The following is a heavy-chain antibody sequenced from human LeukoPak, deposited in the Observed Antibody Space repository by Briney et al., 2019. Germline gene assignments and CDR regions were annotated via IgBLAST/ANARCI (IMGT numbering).Heavy chain of an antibody. V-gene: IGHV3-48*02. CDR2: ISYSSSTI. J-gene: IGHJ1*01. CDR3: ARDRATVTTKYLQH. D-gene: IGHD4-17*01. CDR1: GFTFSDYS. Sequence: GGSLRLSCAASGFTFSDYSMNWVRQAPGKGLEWISYISYSSSTIYYADSVEGRFTISRDNAKNSLYLQMNSVRDEDTAVYYCARDRATVTTKYLQHWGQGTLVTVSS.